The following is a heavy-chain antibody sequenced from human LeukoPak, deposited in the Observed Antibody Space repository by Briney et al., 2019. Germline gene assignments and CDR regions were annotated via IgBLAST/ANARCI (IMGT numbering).Heavy chain of an antibody. J-gene: IGHJ4*02. CDR2: IYYSGST. CDR1: GGSISSSSYY. CDR3: ARRQLAGVGYYFDY. V-gene: IGHV4-39*01. Sequence: PSETLSLTCTVSGGSISSSSYYWGWIRQPPGKGLEWIGSIYYSGSTYYNPSLKSRVTISVDTSKNQFSLKLSSVTAADTAVYYCARRQLAGVGYYFDYWGQGTLVIVSS. D-gene: IGHD6-6*01.